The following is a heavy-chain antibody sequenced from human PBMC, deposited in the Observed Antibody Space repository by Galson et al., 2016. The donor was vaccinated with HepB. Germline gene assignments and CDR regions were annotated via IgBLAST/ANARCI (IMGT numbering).Heavy chain of an antibody. J-gene: IGHJ6*02. CDR2: IDWNDYK. V-gene: IGHV2-70*01. CDR3: ARAIVTTDNYYYGMDV. D-gene: IGHD5-12*01. CDR1: GFSLSTSGMC. Sequence: PALVKPTQTLTLTCTFSGFSLSTSGMCVSWIRQPPGKALEWLALIDWNDYKYYSTSLKTRLTISKDTSKNQVVLTMTNMDPMDTATYYCARAIVTTDNYYYGMDVGGQGTTVTVAS.